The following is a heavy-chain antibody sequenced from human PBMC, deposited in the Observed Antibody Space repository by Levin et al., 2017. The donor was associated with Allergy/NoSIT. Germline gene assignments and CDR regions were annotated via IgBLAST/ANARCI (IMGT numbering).Heavy chain of an antibody. Sequence: GESLKISCAASGFTFSSYGMHWVRQAPGKGLEWVAVLWYDGSNKYYADSVKGRFTISRDNSKNTLYLQMNSLRAEDTAVYYCARDGPRARWGSYYYYGMDVWGQGTTVTVSS. CDR3: ARDGPRARWGSYYYYGMDV. V-gene: IGHV3-33*01. J-gene: IGHJ6*02. D-gene: IGHD1-26*01. CDR1: GFTFSSYG. CDR2: LWYDGSNK.